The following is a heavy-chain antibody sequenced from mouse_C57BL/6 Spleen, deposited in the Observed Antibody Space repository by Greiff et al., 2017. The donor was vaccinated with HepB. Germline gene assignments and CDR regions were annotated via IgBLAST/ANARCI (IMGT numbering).Heavy chain of an antibody. J-gene: IGHJ4*01. D-gene: IGHD1-1*01. Sequence: EVKVVESGGGLVKPGGSLKLSCAASGFTFSSYAMSWVRQTPEKRLEWVATISDGGSYTYYPDNVKGRFTISRDNAKNNLYLQMSHLKSEDTAMYYCARDPSDVLPVMDYWGQGTSVTVSS. CDR3: ARDPSDVLPVMDY. V-gene: IGHV5-4*01. CDR2: ISDGGSYT. CDR1: GFTFSSYA.